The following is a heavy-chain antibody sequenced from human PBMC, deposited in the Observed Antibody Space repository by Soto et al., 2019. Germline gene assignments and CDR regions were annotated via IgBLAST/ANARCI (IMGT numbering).Heavy chain of an antibody. V-gene: IGHV3-30-3*01. CDR3: ARDRSGSHEIDDSLDI. Sequence: QVQLVESGGGVAQPGRSLRLSCAASRFSFSTYAIHWVRQAPGKGLEWVAGISYDGGNEYYADSVKGRFTISRDNSKSTLYLKMNSLGPDDTAVYYCARDRSGSHEIDDSLDIWGRGTMVTVSS. D-gene: IGHD1-26*01. CDR1: RFSFSTYA. CDR2: ISYDGGNE. J-gene: IGHJ3*02.